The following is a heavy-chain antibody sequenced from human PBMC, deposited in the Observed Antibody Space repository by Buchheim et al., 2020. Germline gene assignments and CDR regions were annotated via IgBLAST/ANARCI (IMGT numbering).Heavy chain of an antibody. Sequence: QVQLQESGPGLVKPSETLPLTCTVSGGSISGYYWSWIRQSPGKGLEWIGYIYYSGNTNYNPSFKSRVTISVDTSKNQFSLKLNSVTAADTAVYYCAREGWDTIVSDGMDVWGQGTT. CDR1: GGSISGYY. CDR3: AREGWDTIVSDGMDV. J-gene: IGHJ6*02. D-gene: IGHD5-18*01. CDR2: IYYSGNT. V-gene: IGHV4-59*01.